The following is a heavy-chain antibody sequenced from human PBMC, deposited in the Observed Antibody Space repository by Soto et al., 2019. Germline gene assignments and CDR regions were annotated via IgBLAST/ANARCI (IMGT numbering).Heavy chain of an antibody. CDR2: TDYSGNT. D-gene: IGHD6-19*01. J-gene: IGHJ4*02. CDR3: ARAVGDPLYYLDY. V-gene: IGHV4-59*08. CDR1: SGSISSYY. Sequence: QVQLQESGPGLVRPSETLSLTCTVSSGSISSYYWIWIRQSPGKGLEWIGYTDYSGNTNYNPSLKSRVTISGDTSKNQFSLRLSSVTAADTAVYYCARAVGDPLYYLDYWGQGTLVTVSS.